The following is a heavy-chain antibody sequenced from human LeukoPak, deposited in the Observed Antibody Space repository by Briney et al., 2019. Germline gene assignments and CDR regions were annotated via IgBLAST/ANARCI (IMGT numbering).Heavy chain of an antibody. V-gene: IGHV3-13*01. D-gene: IGHD1-26*01. Sequence: PGGSLRLSCAASGFTFSSYDMPWVRQATGKGLEWVSAIGTAGDTYYPGSVKGRFTISRENAKNSLYLQMNSLRAGDTAVYYCARGVVGAKSTYYFDYWGQGTLVTVSS. J-gene: IGHJ4*02. CDR2: IGTAGDT. CDR1: GFTFSSYD. CDR3: ARGVVGAKSTYYFDY.